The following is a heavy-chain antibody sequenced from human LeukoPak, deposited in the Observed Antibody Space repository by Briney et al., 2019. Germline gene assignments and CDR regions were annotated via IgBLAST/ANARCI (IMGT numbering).Heavy chain of an antibody. J-gene: IGHJ4*02. CDR2: TNHSGST. V-gene: IGHV4-34*01. D-gene: IGHD3-22*01. Sequence: PSETLSLTCAVYGGSLSGYSWTWIRQPPGKGLEWIGETNHSGSTNYNPSLKSRVTISGDTSKNQLSLKLNSVTAADTAVYYCARGRPGYYDSSGYYPHYFDYWGQGTLVTVSS. CDR3: ARGRPGYYDSSGYYPHYFDY. CDR1: GGSLSGYS.